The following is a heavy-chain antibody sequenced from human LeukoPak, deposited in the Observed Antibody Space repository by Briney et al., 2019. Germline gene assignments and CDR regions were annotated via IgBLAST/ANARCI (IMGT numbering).Heavy chain of an antibody. D-gene: IGHD4-11*01. CDR2: ISDSGGST. CDR3: AKQYSNYVGWFDP. Sequence: GGSLRLSCAASGFTFTKYDMSWVRQAPGKGLEWVSAISDSGGSTYYADSVKGRFTISRDNSKNTLYLQMSGLRAEDTAVYYCAKQYSNYVGWFDPWGQGTLVTVSS. V-gene: IGHV3-23*01. J-gene: IGHJ5*02. CDR1: GFTFTKYD.